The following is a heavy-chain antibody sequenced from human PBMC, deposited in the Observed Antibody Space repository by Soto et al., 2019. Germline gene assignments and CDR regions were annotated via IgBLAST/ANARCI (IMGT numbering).Heavy chain of an antibody. CDR3: ARSIPGGYGHTVLDY. D-gene: IGHD5-18*01. Sequence: ASVKVSCKASGYTFTNYYMHWLRQAPGQGPEWMGVIDPRGGTTSYAQKFQGRVTMTRDTSTSTVYMELSSLRSDDTAVYYCARSIPGGYGHTVLDYWGQGTLVTVSS. V-gene: IGHV1-46*01. J-gene: IGHJ4*02. CDR1: GYTFTNYY. CDR2: IDPRGGTT.